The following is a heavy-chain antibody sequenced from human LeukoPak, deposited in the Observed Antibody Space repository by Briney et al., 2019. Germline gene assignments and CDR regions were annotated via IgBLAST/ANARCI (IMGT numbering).Heavy chain of an antibody. J-gene: IGHJ4*02. D-gene: IGHD3-22*01. CDR1: GFTVSSNY. Sequence: PGGSLRLSCAASGFTVSSNYMSWVRQAPGKGLEWVSVIYSGGSTYYADSVKGRFTISRDNSKNTLYLQVNSLRAEDTAVYYCARGGSSVYTLRFDYWGQGTLVTVSS. CDR3: ARGGSSVYTLRFDY. V-gene: IGHV3-53*01. CDR2: IYSGGST.